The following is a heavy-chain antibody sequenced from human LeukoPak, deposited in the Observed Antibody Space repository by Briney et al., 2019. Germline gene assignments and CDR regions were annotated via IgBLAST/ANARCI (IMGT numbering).Heavy chain of an antibody. CDR3: TTDRLPDFDWWGI. CDR1: GFTFSSYS. Sequence: GGSLRLSCAASGFTFSSYSMNWVRQAPGKGLEWVSSISSSSSYIYYADSVKGRFTISRDNAKNSLYLQMNSLRAEDTAVYYCTTDRLPDFDWWGIWGQGTMVTVSS. J-gene: IGHJ3*02. CDR2: ISSSSSYI. D-gene: IGHD3-9*01. V-gene: IGHV3-21*01.